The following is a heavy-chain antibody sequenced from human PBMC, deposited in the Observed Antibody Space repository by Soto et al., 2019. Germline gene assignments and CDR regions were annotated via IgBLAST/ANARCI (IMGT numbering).Heavy chain of an antibody. CDR1: GFTFDDYA. CDR2: INWNSGSI. D-gene: IGHD6-13*01. J-gene: IGHJ1*01. V-gene: IGHV3-9*01. CDR3: VKDESINWYSGHFRH. Sequence: LRLSCAASGFTFDDYAMHWVRQVPGKGLEWVSGINWNSGSIGYGDSVKGRFAISRDNAKNSLHLQMNGLSAEDTAFYYCVKDESINWYSGHFRHWGQGTLVTVSS.